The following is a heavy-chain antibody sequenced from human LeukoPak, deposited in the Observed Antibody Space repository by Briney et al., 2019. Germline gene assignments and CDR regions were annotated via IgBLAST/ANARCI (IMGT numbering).Heavy chain of an antibody. D-gene: IGHD2-2*01. CDR3: ARGAGYCGSTSCFKYFQH. CDR2: INPNSGVT. CDR1: GFTFSGYY. V-gene: IGHV1-2*02. J-gene: IGHJ1*01. Sequence: ASVKVSCKASGFTFSGYYMHWVRQAPGQGLEWMGWINPNSGVTDYAQKFQGRVAMTRDTSISTAYMELSRLRSDDTAVYYCARGAGYCGSTSCFKYFQHWGQGTLVTVSS.